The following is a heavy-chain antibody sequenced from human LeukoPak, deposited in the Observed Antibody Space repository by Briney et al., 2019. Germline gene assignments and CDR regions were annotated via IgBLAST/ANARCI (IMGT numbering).Heavy chain of an antibody. CDR2: INHSGST. D-gene: IGHD6-13*01. V-gene: IGHV4-34*01. CDR3: ARGPSSSWYTIDY. CDR1: GGSFSGYY. J-gene: IGHJ4*02. Sequence: PSETLSLTCAVYGGSFSGYYWSWIRQPPGKGLEWIGEINHSGSTNYNPSLKSRVTISVDTSKNQFSLKLGSVTAADTAVYYCARGPSSSWYTIDYWGQGTLVTVSS.